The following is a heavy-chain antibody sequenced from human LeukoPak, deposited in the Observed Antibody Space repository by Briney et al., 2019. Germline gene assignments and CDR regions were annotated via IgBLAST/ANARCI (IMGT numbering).Heavy chain of an antibody. CDR3: ARGVGDCSSTSCYSQVRWFDP. V-gene: IGHV4-39*07. J-gene: IGHJ5*02. D-gene: IGHD2-2*02. CDR1: GGSISSGGYY. CDR2: INHSGST. Sequence: SETLSLTCTVSGGSISSGGYYWSWIRQPPGKGLEWIGEINHSGSTNYNPSLKSRVTISVDTSKNQFSLKLSSVTAADTAVYYCARGVGDCSSTSCYSQVRWFDPWGQGTLVTVSS.